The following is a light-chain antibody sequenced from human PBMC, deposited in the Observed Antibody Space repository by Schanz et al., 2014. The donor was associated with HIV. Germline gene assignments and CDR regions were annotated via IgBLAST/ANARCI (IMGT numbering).Light chain of an antibody. CDR2: EAS. CDR3: LQYNDYAYS. J-gene: IGKJ2*03. Sequence: IQMTQSPSTVSASVGDRITLTCRASQSISGWLAWYQQKPGEAPNLLISEASTLKSGVPSRFSGSGSGTDFTLTISSLQPDDFATYYCLQYNDYAYSFGQGTKLEIK. V-gene: IGKV1-5*03. CDR1: QSISGW.